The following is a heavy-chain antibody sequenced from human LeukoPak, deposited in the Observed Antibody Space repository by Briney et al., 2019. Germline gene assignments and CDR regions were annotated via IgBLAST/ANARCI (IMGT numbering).Heavy chain of an antibody. CDR3: ARAYSSGWFQAGY. D-gene: IGHD6-19*01. J-gene: IGHJ4*02. CDR1: GFTFSSYW. CDR2: IKQDGSEK. Sequence: PGGSLRLSCAASGFTFSSYWMSWVRQAPGKGLEWVANIKQDGSEKFHVDSVTGRFTISRVNATKSLYLQMNSLRAEDTAVYYCARAYSSGWFQAGYWGQGTLVTVSS. V-gene: IGHV3-7*04.